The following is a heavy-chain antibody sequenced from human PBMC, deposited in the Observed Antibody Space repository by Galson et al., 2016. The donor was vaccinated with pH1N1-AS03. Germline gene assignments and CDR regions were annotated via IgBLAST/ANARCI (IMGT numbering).Heavy chain of an antibody. D-gene: IGHD2-21*01. CDR3: ARHRKSETYSEPFDI. CDR1: GYDFINYW. V-gene: IGHV5-51*01. CDR2: IDPRDSDA. Sequence: GAEVKKPGESLKISCKASGYDFINYWIGWVRQMPGKGLEWMGVIDPRDSDARSRSSFQGPVTISADKSITTAHLQWGSLKASDTGMYFCARHRKSETYSEPFDIWGQGTMVTVSS. J-gene: IGHJ3*02.